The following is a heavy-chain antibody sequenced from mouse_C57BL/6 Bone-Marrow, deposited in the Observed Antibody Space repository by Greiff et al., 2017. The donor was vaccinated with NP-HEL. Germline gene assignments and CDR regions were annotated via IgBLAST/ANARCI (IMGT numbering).Heavy chain of an antibody. Sequence: QVQLQQPGAELVKPGASVKLSCKASGYTFTSYWMHWVKQRPGQGLEWIGMIHPNSGSTNYNEKFKSKATLTVDKSSSTAYMQLSSLTSEDSGVYYCARGMPTIVTPSAYWGQGTLVTVSA. CDR3: ARGMPTIVTPSAY. J-gene: IGHJ3*01. V-gene: IGHV1-64*01. D-gene: IGHD2-5*01. CDR2: IHPNSGST. CDR1: GYTFTSYW.